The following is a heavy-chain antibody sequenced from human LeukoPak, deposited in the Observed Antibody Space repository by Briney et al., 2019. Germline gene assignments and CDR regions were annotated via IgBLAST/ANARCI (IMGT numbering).Heavy chain of an antibody. J-gene: IGHJ5*02. V-gene: IGHV1-46*01. CDR3: AREGDTAMDP. Sequence: GASGKVSCKASGYTFTGYYMHWVRQAPGQGLEWMGWINPSGGSTSYAQKFQGRVTMTRDTSTSTVYMELSSLRSEDTAVYYCAREGDTAMDPWGQGTLVTVSS. CDR2: INPSGGST. D-gene: IGHD5-18*01. CDR1: GYTFTGYY.